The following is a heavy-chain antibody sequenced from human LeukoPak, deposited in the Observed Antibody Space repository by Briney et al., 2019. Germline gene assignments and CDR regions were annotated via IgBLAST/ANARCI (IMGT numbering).Heavy chain of an antibody. CDR3: ARARDGHINNWFDP. V-gene: IGHV4-39*07. D-gene: IGHD5-24*01. CDR2: IYYSGST. CDR1: GGSISSSGYY. Sequence: SETLSLTCTVSGGSISSSGYYWGWIRQPPGKGLEWIGTIYYSGSTQYNPSLKSRVTISVDTSKNQFSLKMSSVTAADTAVYYCARARDGHINNWFDPWGQGTLVTVSS. J-gene: IGHJ5*02.